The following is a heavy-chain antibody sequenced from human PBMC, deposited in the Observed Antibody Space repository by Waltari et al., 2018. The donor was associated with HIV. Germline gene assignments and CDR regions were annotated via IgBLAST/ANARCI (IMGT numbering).Heavy chain of an antibody. V-gene: IGHV3-33*01. J-gene: IGHJ6*02. CDR1: GFTFSSFA. Sequence: QVQLVESGGRVVQPGRSLRLSCAASGFTFSSFAMHWVRQAPGKGVEWVAVIWYDGSTKYYADSVKGRFTISRDNSKNTLYVQMNSLRAEDTAVYYCARGDYYDSSAYYNGMDVWGQGTTVTVSS. CDR3: ARGDYYDSSAYYNGMDV. D-gene: IGHD3-22*01. CDR2: IWYDGSTK.